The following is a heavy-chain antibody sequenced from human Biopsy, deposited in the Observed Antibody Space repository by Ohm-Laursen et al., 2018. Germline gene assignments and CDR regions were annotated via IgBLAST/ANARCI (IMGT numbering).Heavy chain of an antibody. CDR3: ARARIKTSGVLIPETYYFDS. CDR1: GDSVTKYY. D-gene: IGHD3-3*01. J-gene: IGHJ4*02. V-gene: IGHV4-59*02. CDR2: IYYSVMT. Sequence: TLSLTCTVSGDSVTKYYWSWIRQPPGKGLEWIGHIYYSVMTNYNPSLQSRVSISVDTSRNQVSLTLSSVTAADTAVYYCARARIKTSGVLIPETYYFDSWGQGTLVTVSS.